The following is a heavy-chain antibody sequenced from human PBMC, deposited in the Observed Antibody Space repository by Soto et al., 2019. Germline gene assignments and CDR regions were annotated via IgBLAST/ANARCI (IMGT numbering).Heavy chain of an antibody. Sequence: QVQLVKSGGDVVQPGRSLRLSCAASGFTFISYTMHWVRQAPGKGLEWVALISYDGTNQYYADSVKGRFTISRDNSNNTLYLQMNSLRSDDTAVYYCVRDYLIAATGASWFDPWGQGTLVTVSS. J-gene: IGHJ5*02. CDR3: VRDYLIAATGASWFDP. V-gene: IGHV3-30-3*01. D-gene: IGHD6-13*01. CDR1: GFTFISYT. CDR2: ISYDGTNQ.